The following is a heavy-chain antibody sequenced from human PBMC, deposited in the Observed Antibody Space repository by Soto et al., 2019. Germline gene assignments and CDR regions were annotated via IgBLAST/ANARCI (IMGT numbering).Heavy chain of an antibody. CDR3: AHRVGLQGNWNGGYFDF. V-gene: IGHV2-5*02. CDR1: GFSLATSGVG. J-gene: IGHJ4*02. CDR2: IYWDDDK. Sequence: QVTLEESGPTRVKPTQTLTLTCTFSGFSLATSGVGVGWVRQPPGKALERLALIYWDDDKRYSPSLRSRLNVTKDTSRNQVDLTLTNMDPVDTATYYCAHRVGLQGNWNGGYFDFWGQGALVTVSS. D-gene: IGHD1-1*01.